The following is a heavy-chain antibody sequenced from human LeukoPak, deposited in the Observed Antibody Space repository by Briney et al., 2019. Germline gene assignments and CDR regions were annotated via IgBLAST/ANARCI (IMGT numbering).Heavy chain of an antibody. Sequence: WIRQPPGKGLEWVSGISWNSGSIGYADSVKGRFTISRDNAKNSLYLQMNSLRAEDTALYYCAKDMGSSWYLDAFDIWGQGTMVTVSS. J-gene: IGHJ3*02. CDR2: ISWNSGSI. CDR3: AKDMGSSWYLDAFDI. V-gene: IGHV3-9*01. D-gene: IGHD6-13*01.